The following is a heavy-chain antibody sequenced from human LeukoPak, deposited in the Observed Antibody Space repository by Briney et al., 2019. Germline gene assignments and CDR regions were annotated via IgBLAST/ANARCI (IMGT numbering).Heavy chain of an antibody. Sequence: PSETLSLTCTVSGGSISGGSYYWSWIRQPAGKGLEWIGRIYTSGSTNYNPSLKSRVTISVDTSKNQFSLKLSSVTAADTAVYYCARDSSSNYAYYFDYWGQGTLVTVSS. CDR1: GGSISGGSYY. V-gene: IGHV4-61*02. D-gene: IGHD4-11*01. J-gene: IGHJ4*02. CDR3: ARDSSSNYAYYFDY. CDR2: IYTSGST.